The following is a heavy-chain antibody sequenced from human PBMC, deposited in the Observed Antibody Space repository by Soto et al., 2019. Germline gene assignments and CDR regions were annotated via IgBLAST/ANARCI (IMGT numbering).Heavy chain of an antibody. CDR3: ARDLGGWPDY. Sequence: QVQLVQSGAEVKKPGASVKVSCKASGYTFTSYAIHWVRQAPGQRLEWMGWINAGNGNTKYSQKFQDRVTITRDTSASTAYMELSSMRSEDTAVYYCARDLGGWPDYWGQGTLVTVSS. D-gene: IGHD6-19*01. J-gene: IGHJ4*02. V-gene: IGHV1-3*01. CDR2: INAGNGNT. CDR1: GYTFTSYA.